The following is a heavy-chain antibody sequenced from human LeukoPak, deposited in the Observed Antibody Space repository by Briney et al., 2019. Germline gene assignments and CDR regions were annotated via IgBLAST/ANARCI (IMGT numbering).Heavy chain of an antibody. CDR1: GGSISSSSYY. CDR3: ARPHPYSSSAYGWFDP. J-gene: IGHJ5*02. V-gene: IGHV4-39*01. CDR2: IYYSGST. D-gene: IGHD6-13*01. Sequence: KPSETLSLTCTVSGGSISSSSYYWGWIRQPPGKGLEWIGSIYYSGSTYYNPSLKSRVTISVDTSKNQFSLKLSSVTAADTAVYYCARPHPYSSSAYGWFDPWGQGTLVTVSS.